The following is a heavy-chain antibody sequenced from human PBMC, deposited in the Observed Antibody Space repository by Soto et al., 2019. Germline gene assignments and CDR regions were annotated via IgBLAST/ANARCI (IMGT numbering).Heavy chain of an antibody. J-gene: IGHJ4*02. Sequence: PSETLSLTCTVSGGSISSYYWSWIRQPPGKGLEWIGYIYYSGSTNYNPSLKSRVTISVDTSKNQFSLKLSSVTAEDTAVYYCAKDLQMDYWGQGTLVTVSS. V-gene: IGHV4-59*12. CDR1: GGSISSYY. CDR3: AKDLQMDY. CDR2: IYYSGST.